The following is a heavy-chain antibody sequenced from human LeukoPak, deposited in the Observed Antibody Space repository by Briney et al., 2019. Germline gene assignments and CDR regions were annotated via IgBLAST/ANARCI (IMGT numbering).Heavy chain of an antibody. D-gene: IGHD3-10*01. CDR3: ANPRGLDY. CDR1: GFTFGDYA. V-gene: IGHV3-23*01. Sequence: PGGSLRLSCTASGFTFGDYAMSWVRQAPGKGLEWVSAISGSGGSTYYADSVKGRFTISRDNSKNTLYLQMNSLRAEDTAVYYCANPRGLDYWGQGTLVTVSS. CDR2: ISGSGGST. J-gene: IGHJ4*02.